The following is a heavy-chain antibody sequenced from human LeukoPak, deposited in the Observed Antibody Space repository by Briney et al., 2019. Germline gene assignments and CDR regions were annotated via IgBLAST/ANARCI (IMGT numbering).Heavy chain of an antibody. V-gene: IGHV3-48*01. CDR1: GFTFSRYS. CDR3: ASAFTIFGEAMAYFDY. Sequence: GGSLRLSCAASGFTFSRYSMNWVRQAPGQGLEWVSYISAGSGTIYYADSVKGRFTISRDNAKNSLYLQMNSLRAEDTAVYYCASAFTIFGEAMAYFDYWGQGTLVTVSS. J-gene: IGHJ4*02. CDR2: ISAGSGTI. D-gene: IGHD3-3*01.